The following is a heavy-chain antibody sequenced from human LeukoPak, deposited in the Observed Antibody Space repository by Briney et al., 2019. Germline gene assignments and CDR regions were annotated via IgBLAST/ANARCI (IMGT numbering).Heavy chain of an antibody. J-gene: IGHJ6*03. V-gene: IGHV3-7*01. CDR1: GFTISTYW. CDR3: AREYGYFDWKTYYKPYYYYMDV. D-gene: IGHD3-9*01. CDR2: IKQDGSEK. Sequence: PGGSLRLSCAASGFTISTYWMSWVRQAPGRGLEWVANIKQDGSEKFYVDSVKGRFTISGDNAKNSLYLQMNSLRAEDTAVYYCAREYGYFDWKTYYKPYYYYMDVWGKGTTVTISS.